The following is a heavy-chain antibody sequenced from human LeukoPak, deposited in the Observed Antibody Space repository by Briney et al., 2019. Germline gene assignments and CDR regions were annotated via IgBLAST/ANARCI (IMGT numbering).Heavy chain of an antibody. Sequence: GRSLRLSCAASGFTFSSYGMHWVRQAPGKGLEWVAVISYDGSNKYYADSVKGRFTISRDNSKNTLYLQMNSLRAEDTAVYYCAEDLRSPGDYAFDYWGLGTLVTVSS. J-gene: IGHJ4*02. D-gene: IGHD4-17*01. CDR2: ISYDGSNK. V-gene: IGHV3-30*18. CDR3: AEDLRSPGDYAFDY. CDR1: GFTFSSYG.